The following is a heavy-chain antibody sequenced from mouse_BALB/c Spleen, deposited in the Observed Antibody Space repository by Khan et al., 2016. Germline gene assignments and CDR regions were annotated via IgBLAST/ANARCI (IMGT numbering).Heavy chain of an antibody. V-gene: IGHV2-9*02. D-gene: IGHD2-4*01. CDR1: GFSLTTYG. CDR2: IWAGGYT. Sequence: QVQLKESGPGLVAPSQSLSITCTVSGFSLTTYGVHWVRQPPGKGLEWLGVIWAGGYTNYNSALMSRLNIIKDNSKSQVFLKLNSLQTDDRAMYYCARDDYDGYFDVWGAGTTVTVSS. CDR3: ARDDYDGYFDV. J-gene: IGHJ1*01.